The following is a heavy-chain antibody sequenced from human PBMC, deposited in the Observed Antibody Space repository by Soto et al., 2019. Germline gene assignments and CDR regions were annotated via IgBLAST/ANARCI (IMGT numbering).Heavy chain of an antibody. V-gene: IGHV4-39*01. Sequence: QKQLQESGPGLVKPSETLSLTCTVSGDSITSSSYYWGWIRQSPGKGLECIASIYYDGNTYYNPSLKSRVTIPLDTSKNQFSLRLTSVTAADTAVYYCARSTIAPRLFMFPFDSWGQGTLVTVSS. CDR2: IYYDGNT. CDR1: GDSITSSSYY. CDR3: ARSTIAPRLFMFPFDS. D-gene: IGHD6-6*01. J-gene: IGHJ4*02.